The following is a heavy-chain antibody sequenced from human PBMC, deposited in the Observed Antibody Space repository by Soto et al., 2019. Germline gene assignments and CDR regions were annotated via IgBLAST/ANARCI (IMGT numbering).Heavy chain of an antibody. J-gene: IGHJ6*02. D-gene: IGHD3-3*01. V-gene: IGHV1-46*01. CDR1: GYTFTSYY. Sequence: GGSVKVSCKASGYTFTSYYMHWVRQAPGQGLEWMGIINPSGGSTSYAQKFQGRVTMTRDTSTSTVHMELSSLRSEATAVYYCASLVLEWPPHMDVWGQGTTVTVSS. CDR3: ASLVLEWPPHMDV. CDR2: INPSGGST.